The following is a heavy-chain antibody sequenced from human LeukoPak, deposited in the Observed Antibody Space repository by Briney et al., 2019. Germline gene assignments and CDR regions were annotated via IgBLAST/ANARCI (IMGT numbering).Heavy chain of an antibody. CDR1: GFSFSTNG. V-gene: IGHV3-23*01. Sequence: GGSLRLSCAASGFSFSTNGMSWVRQAPGKGLEGVSAISGSGTTYYSGSVKGRFTIPRDNSKYTVSLQRTSLRAEVTAVYHCAKMQGYFDYWGQGTLVAVSS. CDR3: AKMQGYFDY. CDR2: ISGSGTT. J-gene: IGHJ4*02.